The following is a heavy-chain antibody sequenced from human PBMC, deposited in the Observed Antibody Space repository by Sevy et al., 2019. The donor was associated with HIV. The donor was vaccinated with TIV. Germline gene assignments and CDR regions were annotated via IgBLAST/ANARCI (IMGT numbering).Heavy chain of an antibody. Sequence: SETLSLTCTVSDDSISGYYWSWIRQPPGKGLEWVGYFYYSGRTNYNPSLKRRATISAAMSTNHFSRKLSSVTAADTAVYYCARTTPYYYYGMDVWGQGTTVTVSS. CDR3: ARTTPYYYYGMDV. J-gene: IGHJ6*02. CDR1: DDSISGYY. V-gene: IGHV4-59*01. CDR2: FYYSGRT. D-gene: IGHD4-17*01.